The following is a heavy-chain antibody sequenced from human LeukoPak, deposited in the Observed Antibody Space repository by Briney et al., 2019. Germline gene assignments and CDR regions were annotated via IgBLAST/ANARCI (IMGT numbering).Heavy chain of an antibody. Sequence: PGGSLRLSCAASGFTFSSYWMHWVRQAPGKGLVWVSRINSDGSSTSYADSVKGRFTISRDNAKNTLYLQMNSLRAEDTAVYYCAREAKRTVRGVIITYVTGFDYWGQGTLVTVSS. CDR3: AREAKRTVRGVIITYVTGFDY. J-gene: IGHJ4*02. D-gene: IGHD3-10*01. CDR2: INSDGSST. CDR1: GFTFSSYW. V-gene: IGHV3-74*01.